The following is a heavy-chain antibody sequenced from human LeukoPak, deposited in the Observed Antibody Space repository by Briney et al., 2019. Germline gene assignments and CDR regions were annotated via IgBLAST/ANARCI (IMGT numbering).Heavy chain of an antibody. J-gene: IGHJ3*02. V-gene: IGHV4-59*01. Sequence: SETLSLTCTVSGDSISSYYWSWIRQPPGKGLEWIGYIYYSGSTNYNPSLKSRVTISVDTSKNQFSLRLSSVTAADTAVYYCARDHATFHAFDIWGQGTMVTVSS. CDR1: GDSISSYY. D-gene: IGHD2-2*01. CDR3: ARDHATFHAFDI. CDR2: IYYSGST.